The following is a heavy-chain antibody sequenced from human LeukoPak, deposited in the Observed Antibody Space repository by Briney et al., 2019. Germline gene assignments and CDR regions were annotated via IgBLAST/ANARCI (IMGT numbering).Heavy chain of an antibody. J-gene: IGHJ4*02. V-gene: IGHV1-69*04. CDR3: AGETFAITMVRGVILHY. CDR1: GGTFSSYA. Sequence: SVKVSCKASGGTFSSYAISWVRQAPGQGLEWLGRIIPIFGIANYAQKFQGRVTITADNSTSTAYMELSSLRSEDTAVYYCAGETFAITMVRGVILHYWGQGTLVTVSS. CDR2: IIPIFGIA. D-gene: IGHD3-10*01.